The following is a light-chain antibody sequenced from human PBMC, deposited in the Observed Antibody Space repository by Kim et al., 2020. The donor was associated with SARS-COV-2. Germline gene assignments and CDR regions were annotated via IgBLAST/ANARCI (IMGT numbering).Light chain of an antibody. CDR3: QQYVSSRT. CDR2: AAS. CDR1: QTVSRNS. J-gene: IGKJ1*01. Sequence: VSPGDRATLACRASQTVSRNSLAWYQQKSGQAPRLLIYAASSRATGIPDRFSGSGSGTDFTLTISRLEPEDFAVYYCQQYVSSRTFGPGTKVDIK. V-gene: IGKV3-20*01.